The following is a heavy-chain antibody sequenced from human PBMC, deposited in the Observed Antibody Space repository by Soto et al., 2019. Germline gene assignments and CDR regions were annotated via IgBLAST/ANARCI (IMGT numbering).Heavy chain of an antibody. J-gene: IGHJ6*02. CDR2: IYWDDDK. Sequence: GHTLVNPTQTLTLTCTFSGFSPSTHGVGVGWVRQPAGKALEWLALIYWDDDKRYSPSLRSRLTITKDTSKNQVVLTMTNMDPVDTATYYCIQSRCGGDCLQSYASYYYYGMDVWGQGTTVTVSS. CDR3: IQSRCGGDCLQSYASYYYYGMDV. D-gene: IGHD2-21*02. CDR1: GFSPSTHGVG. V-gene: IGHV2-5*02.